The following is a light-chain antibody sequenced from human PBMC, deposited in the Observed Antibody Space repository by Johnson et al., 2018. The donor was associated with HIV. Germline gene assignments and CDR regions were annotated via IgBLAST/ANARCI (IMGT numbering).Light chain of an antibody. CDR1: SSNIGNHY. CDR3: GTWDSSLSAYV. V-gene: IGLV1-51*01. J-gene: IGLJ1*01. Sequence: QSVLTQSPSVSAAPGQKVTISCSGSSSNIGNHYVSWYQLLPGTAPKLLIYDNNQRPSGIPDRFSVSKSGTSATLGITGLQTEDEAEYYCGTWDSSLSAYVFGTGTKVTVL. CDR2: DNN.